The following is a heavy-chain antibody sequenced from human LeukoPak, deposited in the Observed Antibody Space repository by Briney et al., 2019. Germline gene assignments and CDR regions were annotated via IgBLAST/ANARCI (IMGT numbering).Heavy chain of an antibody. D-gene: IGHD5-12*01. CDR1: GGTFSSYA. Sequence: GASVKVSCKASGGTFSSYAISWVRQAPGQGLEWMGRIIPILGIANYAQKFQGRVTMTRNTSISTAYMELSSLRSEDTAVYYCARGPRDGYNLYGMDVWGQGTTVTVSS. CDR3: ARGPRDGYNLYGMDV. V-gene: IGHV1-69*04. J-gene: IGHJ6*02. CDR2: IIPILGIA.